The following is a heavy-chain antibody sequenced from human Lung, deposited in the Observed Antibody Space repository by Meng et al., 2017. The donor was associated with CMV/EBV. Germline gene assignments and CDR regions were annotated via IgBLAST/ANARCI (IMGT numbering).Heavy chain of an antibody. CDR2: ISTNTGTP. D-gene: IGHD2/OR15-2a*01. J-gene: IGHJ5*02. Sequence: HVRLVQTVFELKEPGPSVTVSCKAFAYPFITYTINWVRQAHGRSLEWMGWISTNTGTPTYTQGFTGRFVFSLDTSVSTAYLQISSLKAEDTAVYYCAGGGNFDPWGQGTLVTVSS. V-gene: IGHV7-4-1*02. CDR1: AYPFITYT. CDR3: AGGGNFDP.